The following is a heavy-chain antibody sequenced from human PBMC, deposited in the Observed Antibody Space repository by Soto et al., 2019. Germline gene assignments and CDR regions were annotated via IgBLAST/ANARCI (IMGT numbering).Heavy chain of an antibody. J-gene: IGHJ4*02. Sequence: QVQLQQRGAGLLKPSETLSLTCAVYGGSFSGYYWSWIRQPPGKGLEWIGEINHSGSTNYNPSLKSRVTISVDTSKNQFSLKLSSVTAADTAVYYCARGLRTGSGYCDYWGQGTLVTVSS. V-gene: IGHV4-34*01. D-gene: IGHD2-15*01. CDR1: GGSFSGYY. CDR2: INHSGST. CDR3: ARGLRTGSGYCDY.